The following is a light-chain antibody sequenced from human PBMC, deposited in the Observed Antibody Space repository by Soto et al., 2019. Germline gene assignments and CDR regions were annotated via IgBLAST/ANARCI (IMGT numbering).Light chain of an antibody. Sequence: IQLTQSPSSLSASVGDRVTITCRASQSISNYLNWYQEKPGKAPDLLIYAASILQSGVPSRFSGSGSGADFTLTINSLQPEDLATYYCQQSYRTPRTFGQGTKVDIK. J-gene: IGKJ1*01. CDR3: QQSYRTPRT. V-gene: IGKV1-39*01. CDR1: QSISNY. CDR2: AAS.